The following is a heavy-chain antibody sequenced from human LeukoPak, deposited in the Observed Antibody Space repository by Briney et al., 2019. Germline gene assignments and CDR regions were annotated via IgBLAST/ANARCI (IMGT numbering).Heavy chain of an antibody. V-gene: IGHV1-3*01. Sequence: KFQGRVTITRDTTASTAYMELSSLRSEDTAVYYCARDAEDTAMAGAFDIWGQGTMVTVSS. D-gene: IGHD5-18*01. J-gene: IGHJ3*02. CDR3: ARDAEDTAMAGAFDI.